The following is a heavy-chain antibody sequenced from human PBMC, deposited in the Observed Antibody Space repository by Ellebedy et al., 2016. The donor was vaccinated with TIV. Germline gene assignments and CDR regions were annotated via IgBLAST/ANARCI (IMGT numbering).Heavy chain of an antibody. CDR1: GFTFSSYA. CDR3: ARDRVPATMGNYFDY. Sequence: GESLKISXAASGFTFSSYAMHWVRQAPGKGLEWVAVISYDGSNKYYADSVKGRFTISRDNSKNTLYLQMNSLRAEDTAVYYCARDRVPATMGNYFDYWGQGTLVTVSS. CDR2: ISYDGSNK. V-gene: IGHV3-30-3*01. D-gene: IGHD5-24*01. J-gene: IGHJ4*02.